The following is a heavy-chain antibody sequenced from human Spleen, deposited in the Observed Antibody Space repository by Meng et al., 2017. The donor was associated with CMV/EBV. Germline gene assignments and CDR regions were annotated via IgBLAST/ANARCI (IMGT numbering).Heavy chain of an antibody. Sequence: GESLKISCVASGFTFHNYAVHWVRQAPGKGLEWVSLISWDGDNTYYADSVKGRFTISRDNSKNSLYLQMNSLRTEDTAFYYCAKDITQDFWSGYYSGYFDYWGQGTLVTVSS. D-gene: IGHD3-3*01. V-gene: IGHV3-43D*03. CDR1: GFTFHNYA. CDR3: AKDITQDFWSGYYSGYFDY. CDR2: ISWDGDNT. J-gene: IGHJ4*02.